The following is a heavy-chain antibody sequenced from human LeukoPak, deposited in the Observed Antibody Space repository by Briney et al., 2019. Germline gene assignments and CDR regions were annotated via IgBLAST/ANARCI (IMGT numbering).Heavy chain of an antibody. CDR2: IWYDGSNK. Sequence: GGSLRLSCAASGFTFSSYGMYWVRQAPGKGLEWVAVIWYDGSNKYYADSVKGRFTISRDNSKNTLYLQMNSLRAEDTAVYYCARAPYYDYVWGSYRTTPFDYWGQGTLVTVSS. D-gene: IGHD3-16*02. CDR3: ARAPYYDYVWGSYRTTPFDY. V-gene: IGHV3-33*01. CDR1: GFTFSSYG. J-gene: IGHJ4*02.